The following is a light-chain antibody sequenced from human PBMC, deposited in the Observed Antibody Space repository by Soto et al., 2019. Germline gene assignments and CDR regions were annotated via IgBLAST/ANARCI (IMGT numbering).Light chain of an antibody. CDR2: GAS. Sequence: EIVLTQSPGTLSLSPGERATLSCRASQSVSSSYLAWYQQKPGQAPRLLIYGASSRATVIPDRFSGSGSGTDFTLTISTLEPEEFAVYYCQHYGSLVLTFGGGTKVEIK. V-gene: IGKV3-20*01. CDR1: QSVSSSY. CDR3: QHYGSLVLT. J-gene: IGKJ4*01.